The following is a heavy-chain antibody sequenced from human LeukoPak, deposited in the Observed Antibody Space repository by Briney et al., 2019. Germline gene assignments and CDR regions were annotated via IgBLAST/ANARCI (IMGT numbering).Heavy chain of an antibody. D-gene: IGHD6-19*01. CDR2: VIPILGIA. Sequence: SVKVSCKASGGTFSSYAISWVRQAPGQGLEWMGRVIPILGIANYAQKFQGRVTITADKSTSTAYMELSSLRSEDTAVYYCARDLGSGRNYYYYGMDVWGQGTTVTVSS. CDR1: GGTFSSYA. J-gene: IGHJ6*02. V-gene: IGHV1-69*04. CDR3: ARDLGSGRNYYYYGMDV.